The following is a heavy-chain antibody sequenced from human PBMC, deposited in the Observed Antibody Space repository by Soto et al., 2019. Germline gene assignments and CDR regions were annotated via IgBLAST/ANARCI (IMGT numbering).Heavy chain of an antibody. V-gene: IGHV4-31*03. Sequence: PSETLSLTCTVSGGSISSGGYYWSWIRQHPGKGLEWIGYIYYSGSTYYNPSLKSRVTISVHTSKNQFSLKLSSVTAADTAVYYCARVPQGELWFGDYSSYYYGMDVWGQGTTVTVSS. CDR3: ARVPQGELWFGDYSSYYYGMDV. CDR1: GGSISSGGYY. CDR2: IYYSGST. D-gene: IGHD3-10*01. J-gene: IGHJ6*02.